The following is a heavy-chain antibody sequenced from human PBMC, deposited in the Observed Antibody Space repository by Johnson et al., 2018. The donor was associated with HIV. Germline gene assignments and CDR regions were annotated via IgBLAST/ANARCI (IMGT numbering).Heavy chain of an antibody. CDR1: GFTSDDYA. J-gene: IGHJ3*02. CDR2: IPRHGGST. Sequence: VQLVESGGGLVQPGGSLSLSCAASGFTSDDYATHWVRHAPRTPLEWAPGIPRHGGSTGYADSVQGRFTISRDNARNSLYLQMNSLRAEDTALYYCARATWSDDAFDIWGQGTMVTVSS. V-gene: IGHV3-20*04. CDR3: ARATWSDDAFDI. D-gene: IGHD2-8*01.